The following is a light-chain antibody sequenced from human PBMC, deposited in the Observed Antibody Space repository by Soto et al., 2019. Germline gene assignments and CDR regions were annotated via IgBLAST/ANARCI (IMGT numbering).Light chain of an antibody. CDR2: DVS. CDR1: QGIGNW. V-gene: IGKV1-5*01. J-gene: IGKJ1*01. Sequence: DIQMTQSPSTLSASEGDRVTITCRASQGIGNWLAWYQQNPGKAPKLLIYDVSTLESGVPSRFSGSRSGTAFSLTFSSLQPDDLATYYSQQYISSSLTFGQGTNVEIK. CDR3: QQYISSSLT.